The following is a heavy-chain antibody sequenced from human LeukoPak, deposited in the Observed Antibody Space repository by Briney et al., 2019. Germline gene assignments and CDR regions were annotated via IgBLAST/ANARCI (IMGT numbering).Heavy chain of an antibody. J-gene: IGHJ4*02. CDR3: ARDLGYSYGTLYFDY. V-gene: IGHV4-59*01. D-gene: IGHD5-18*01. CDR2: IYYSGST. Sequence: PSETLSLTCTVSGGSISSYYWSWIRQPPGKGLEWIGYIYYSGSTNYNPSLKSRVTISVDTSKNQFSLKLSSVTAADTAVYYCARDLGYSYGTLYFDYWGQGTLVTVSS. CDR1: GGSISSYY.